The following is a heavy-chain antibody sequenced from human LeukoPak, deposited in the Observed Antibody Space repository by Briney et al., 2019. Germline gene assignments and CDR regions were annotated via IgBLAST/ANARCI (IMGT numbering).Heavy chain of an antibody. J-gene: IGHJ4*02. CDR2: ISGSGGST. Sequence: GGSLRLSCAASGFTFSSYGMSWVRQAPGKGLEWVSAISGSGGSTYYADSVKGRFTISRDNSKNTLYLQMNSLRAEDTAVYYCVKQDCSGGSCYPPRSVYWGQGTLVTVSS. CDR1: GFTFSSYG. V-gene: IGHV3-23*01. CDR3: VKQDCSGGSCYPPRSVY. D-gene: IGHD2-15*01.